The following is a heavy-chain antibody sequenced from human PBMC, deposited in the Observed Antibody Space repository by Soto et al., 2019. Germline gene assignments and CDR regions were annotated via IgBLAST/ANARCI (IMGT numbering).Heavy chain of an antibody. D-gene: IGHD5-18*01. CDR2: INHSGST. CDR1: GGSFSGYY. V-gene: IGHV4-34*01. Sequence: PSETLSLTCAVYGGSFSGYYWSWIRQPPGKGLEWIGEINHSGSTNYNPSLKSRVTISVDTSKNQFSLKLSSVTAADTAVYYCARVKWIQLPAKYYYYGMDVWGQGTTVT. CDR3: ARVKWIQLPAKYYYYGMDV. J-gene: IGHJ6*02.